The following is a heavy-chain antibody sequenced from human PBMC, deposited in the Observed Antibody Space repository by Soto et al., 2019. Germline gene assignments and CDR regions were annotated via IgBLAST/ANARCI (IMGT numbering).Heavy chain of an antibody. V-gene: IGHV4-31*03. Sequence: PSETLSLTYTVSGGSISSGGYYWSWIRQHPGKGLEWIGYIYYSGSTYYNPSLKSRVTISVDTSKNQFSLKLSSVTAADTAVYYCARELELLTSRAMDIWGQGTMVTVSS. CDR2: IYYSGST. D-gene: IGHD1-7*01. CDR1: GGSISSGGYY. J-gene: IGHJ3*02. CDR3: ARELELLTSRAMDI.